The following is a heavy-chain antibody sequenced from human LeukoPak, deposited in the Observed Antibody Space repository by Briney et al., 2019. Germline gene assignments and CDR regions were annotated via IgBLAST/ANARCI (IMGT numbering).Heavy chain of an antibody. CDR2: IKQDGSEK. V-gene: IGHV3-7*01. Sequence: GGSLRLSCAASRFTFSSYWMSWVRQAPGKGLEWVANIKQDGSEKYYVDSVKGRFTISRDNAKNSLYLQMNSLRAEDTAVYYCARDLGVWFGELGTFDYWGQGTLVTVSS. D-gene: IGHD3-10*01. J-gene: IGHJ4*02. CDR1: RFTFSSYW. CDR3: ARDLGVWFGELGTFDY.